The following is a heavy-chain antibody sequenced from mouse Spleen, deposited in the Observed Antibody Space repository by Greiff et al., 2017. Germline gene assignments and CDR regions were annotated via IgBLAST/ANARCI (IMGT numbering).Heavy chain of an antibody. V-gene: IGHV2-2*01. CDR3: ARTGYYGSSYGFAY. CDR1: GFSLTSYG. Sequence: QVQLQQSGPGLVQPSQSLSITCTVSGFSLTSYGVHWVRQSPGKGLEWLGVIWSGGSTDYNAAFISRLSISKDNSKSQVFFKMNSLQADDTAIYYCARTGYYGSSYGFAYWGQGTLVTVSA. CDR2: IWSGGST. J-gene: IGHJ3*01. D-gene: IGHD1-1*01.